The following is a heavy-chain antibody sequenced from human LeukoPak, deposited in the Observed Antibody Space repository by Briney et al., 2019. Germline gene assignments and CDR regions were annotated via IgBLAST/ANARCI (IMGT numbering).Heavy chain of an antibody. CDR1: GYPFDNFG. Sequence: ASVKVSCKASGYPFDNFGLTWVRQAPGHGLEWMGWISAYNGNTHHAQKFRDRLTLTTDTSTSTAYLELRSLKSDDTAVYYCARDLYDSGAYSSPIDYWGQGTLVTVSS. CDR3: ARDLYDSGAYSSPIDY. V-gene: IGHV1-18*01. CDR2: ISAYNGNT. D-gene: IGHD3-22*01. J-gene: IGHJ4*02.